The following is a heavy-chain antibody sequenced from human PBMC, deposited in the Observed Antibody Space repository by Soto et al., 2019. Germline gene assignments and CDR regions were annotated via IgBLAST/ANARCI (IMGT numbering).Heavy chain of an antibody. Sequence: SVKVCCKASGGTFSSYGISWVRQAPGQGLEWMGGIIPIIGTANYAQKFQGRVTITADKFTGTAYMELTRLRSDDTAVYYCAGDPDSHYNDSHASSYPWGQGTLVTVSS. V-gene: IGHV1-69*06. CDR1: GGTFSSYG. CDR2: IIPIIGTA. J-gene: IGHJ5*02. D-gene: IGHD3-22*01. CDR3: AGDPDSHYNDSHASSYP.